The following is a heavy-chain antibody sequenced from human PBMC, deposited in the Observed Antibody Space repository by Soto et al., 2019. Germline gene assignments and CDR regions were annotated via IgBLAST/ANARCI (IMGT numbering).Heavy chain of an antibody. CDR1: GGSMSSYY. CDR2: SYYSGIV. J-gene: IGHJ2*01. Sequence: SETLSLTCTVSGGSMSSYYWNWIRQPPGKGLEWIGYSYYSGIVNYNPSLKSRVTISVDTSRNQFSLKLSSVTAADTAVFYCARAQYCGYDFWYFALWGRGTLFTISA. CDR3: ARAQYCGYDFWYFAL. D-gene: IGHD5-12*01. V-gene: IGHV4-59*01.